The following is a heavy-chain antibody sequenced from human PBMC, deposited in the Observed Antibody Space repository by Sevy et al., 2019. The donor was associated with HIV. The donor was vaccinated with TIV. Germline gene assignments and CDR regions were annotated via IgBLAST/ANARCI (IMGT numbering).Heavy chain of an antibody. CDR3: ARNAYGGYADY. J-gene: IGHJ4*02. V-gene: IGHV3-7*01. D-gene: IGHD4-17*01. CDR1: GFTFSTHW. Sequence: GGCLRLSCAASGFTFSTHWMTWVRQAPGRGLEWVANIKQDGSEKYYVDSVKGRFTISRDNSKNSLYLQMNSLRAEDTAMYYCARNAYGGYADYWGQGTLVTVSS. CDR2: IKQDGSEK.